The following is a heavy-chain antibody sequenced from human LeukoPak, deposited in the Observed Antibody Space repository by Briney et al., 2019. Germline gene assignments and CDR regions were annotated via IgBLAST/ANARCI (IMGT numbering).Heavy chain of an antibody. CDR3: ARGRGYMDV. CDR1: GFTFDDYA. Sequence: PGGTLTLSCAVAGFTFDDYAMHWVRPAPGKGLEWVSLIIWDGGSTYYADSVKGRFTISRDNSKNSLYLQMNSLRAEDTALYYCARGRGYMDVWGKGTTVTVSS. J-gene: IGHJ6*03. V-gene: IGHV3-43D*03. D-gene: IGHD3-10*01. CDR2: IIWDGGST.